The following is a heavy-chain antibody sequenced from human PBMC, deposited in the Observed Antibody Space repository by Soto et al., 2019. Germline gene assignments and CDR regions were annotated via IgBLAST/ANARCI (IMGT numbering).Heavy chain of an antibody. D-gene: IGHD3-3*02. J-gene: IGHJ5*02. CDR1: GYTLTELS. CDR3: ATALIFGVVMSTAYWFDP. Sequence: ASVKVSCKVSGYTLTELSMHWVRQAPGKGLEWMGGFDPEDGETIYAQKFQGRVTMTEDTSTDTAYMELSSLRSEDTAVYYCATALIFGVVMSTAYWFDPWGQGTLVTVSS. CDR2: FDPEDGET. V-gene: IGHV1-24*01.